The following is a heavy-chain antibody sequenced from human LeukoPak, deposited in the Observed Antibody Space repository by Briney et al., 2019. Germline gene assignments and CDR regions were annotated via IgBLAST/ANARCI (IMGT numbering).Heavy chain of an antibody. D-gene: IGHD2-15*01. J-gene: IGHJ4*02. Sequence: GGSLRLSCAASGITFSSYVMSWVRQAPGKGLEWVSGISASGAGTCYADSVKGRFTISRDNSKNTLYLQMNSLRAEDTAVYYCAKGDLLLSASDFWGQGTLVTVSS. CDR3: AKGDLLLSASDF. CDR2: ISASGAGT. CDR1: GITFSSYV. V-gene: IGHV3-23*01.